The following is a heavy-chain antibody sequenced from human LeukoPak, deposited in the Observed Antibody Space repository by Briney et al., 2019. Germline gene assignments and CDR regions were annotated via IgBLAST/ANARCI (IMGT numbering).Heavy chain of an antibody. D-gene: IGHD2-15*01. J-gene: IGHJ4*02. CDR1: GDSVSSDSAA. Sequence: SQTLSLTCAISGDSVSSDSAACNWIRQPAGKGLQWIGQISTSGSTNYNPSLKSRVTMSLDTSKNHFSLKLTSVTAADTAVYYCARAYCSADRWYPGRYWGQGTLVTVSS. CDR2: ISTSGST. CDR3: ARAYCSADRWYPGRY. V-gene: IGHV4-61*09.